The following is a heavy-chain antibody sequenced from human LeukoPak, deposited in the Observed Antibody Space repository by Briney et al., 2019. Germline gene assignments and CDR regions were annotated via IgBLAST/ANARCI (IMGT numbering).Heavy chain of an antibody. Sequence: SVKVSCKASGGTFSDDAINWVRQAPGQGLEWMGGITPIFGTANYLQKFQGRVTITADKSTSTAYMELSRLRSEDTAIYYCARASSDDTAMATPFAYWGQGTLVTVSS. CDR1: GGTFSDDA. D-gene: IGHD5-18*01. CDR2: ITPIFGTA. CDR3: ARASSDDTAMATPFAY. V-gene: IGHV1-69*06. J-gene: IGHJ4*02.